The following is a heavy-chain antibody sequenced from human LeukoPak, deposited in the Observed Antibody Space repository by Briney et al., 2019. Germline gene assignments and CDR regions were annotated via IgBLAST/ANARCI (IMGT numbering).Heavy chain of an antibody. V-gene: IGHV3-23*01. CDR3: AKHSIPGTASGFDY. D-gene: IGHD1-20*01. Sequence: GGSLRLSCAASGFTFSNYGMNWVRQAPGKGLEWVSGITGSGGNTYYADSVKGRFTISRDNSKNTLYLHMNSLRAEDTAIYYCAKHSIPGTASGFDYWGQGTLVTVSS. CDR2: ITGSGGNT. J-gene: IGHJ4*02. CDR1: GFTFSNYG.